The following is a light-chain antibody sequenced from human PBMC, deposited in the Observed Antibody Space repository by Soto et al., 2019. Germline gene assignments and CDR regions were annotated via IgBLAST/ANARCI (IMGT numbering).Light chain of an antibody. CDR2: EVS. Sequence: QSVLTQPASVSGSPGQSITISCTGTSSDVGGYNYVSWYQQHPGKAPKLMIYEVSNRPSGVSNRFSGSKSGNTASLTISGLQAEDEADYYCSSYTSSSTLAFGTGPKVTVL. CDR3: SSYTSSSTLA. J-gene: IGLJ1*01. CDR1: SSDVGGYNY. V-gene: IGLV2-14*01.